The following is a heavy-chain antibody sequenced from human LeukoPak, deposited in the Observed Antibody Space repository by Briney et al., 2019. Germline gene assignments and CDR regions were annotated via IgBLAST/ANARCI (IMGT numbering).Heavy chain of an antibody. D-gene: IGHD2/OR15-2a*01. CDR3: ARVESLSGRGFYYYMDV. CDR2: IYYSGST. J-gene: IGHJ6*03. Sequence: SSETLSLTCTVPGGSISSYYWSWIRQPPGKGLEWIGYIYYSGSTNYNPSLKSRVTISVDTSKNQFSLKLSSVTAADTAVYYCARVESLSGRGFYYYMDVWGKGTTVTVSS. V-gene: IGHV4-59*08. CDR1: GGSISSYY.